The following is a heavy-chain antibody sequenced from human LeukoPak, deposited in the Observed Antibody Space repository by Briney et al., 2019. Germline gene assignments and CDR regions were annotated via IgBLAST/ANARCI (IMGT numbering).Heavy chain of an antibody. D-gene: IGHD5-18*01. J-gene: IGHJ4*02. CDR3: ARDGYSYGYPDY. V-gene: IGHV1-2*02. CDR1: GYTFTGYY. Sequence: ASVKVSCQASGYTFTGYYMHWVRQAPGQGLEWMGWINPNSGGTNYAQKFQGRVAMTRDTSISTAYMELSRLRSDDTAVYYCARDGYSYGYPDYWGQGTLVSVSS. CDR2: INPNSGGT.